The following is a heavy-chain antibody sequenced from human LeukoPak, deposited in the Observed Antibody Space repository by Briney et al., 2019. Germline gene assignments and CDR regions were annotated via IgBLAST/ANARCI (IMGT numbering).Heavy chain of an antibody. CDR2: ISSSGAST. CDR3: ARDYYESSGYPPEPYDN. J-gene: IGHJ4*02. CDR1: GFIFRKYV. D-gene: IGHD3-22*01. V-gene: IGHV3-23*01. Sequence: PGGSPRLSCAASGFIFRKYVMSWVRQAPGKGLEWVSAISSSGASTYYADSVKGRFTISRDNSKNTLYLQMNSLRTEDTAVYYCARDYYESSGYPPEPYDNWGQGTLVTVSS.